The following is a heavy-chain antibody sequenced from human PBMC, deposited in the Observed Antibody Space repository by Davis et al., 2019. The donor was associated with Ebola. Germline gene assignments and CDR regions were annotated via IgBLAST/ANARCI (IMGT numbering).Heavy chain of an antibody. J-gene: IGHJ4*02. CDR3: VQGTTSCHV. V-gene: IGHV3-23*01. CDR2: INGVGSST. CDR1: GFSFSNTD. D-gene: IGHD2-2*01. Sequence: GESLKISCEASGFSFSNTDMNWVRQAPGKGLEWVSNINGVGSSTSYADSVKGRFSLSRDNSKNTLYLEMNSLRVEDTAVYYCVQGTTSCHVWGQGTLVTVSS.